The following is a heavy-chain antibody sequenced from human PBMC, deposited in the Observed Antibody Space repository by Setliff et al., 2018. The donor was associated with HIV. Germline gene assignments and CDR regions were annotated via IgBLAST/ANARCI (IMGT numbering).Heavy chain of an antibody. D-gene: IGHD1-1*01. Sequence: ASVKVSCKASGFTFGDYYMHWVRQAPGQGLEWMGWVRPYNADKNYAQKFQGRVTMTSDTYISTAYMELRSLGSDDTAVYFGARRASTAEVFDYWGQGTLVTVSS. CDR2: VRPYNADK. V-gene: IGHV1-2*02. CDR1: GFTFGDYY. J-gene: IGHJ4*02. CDR3: ARRASTAEVFDY.